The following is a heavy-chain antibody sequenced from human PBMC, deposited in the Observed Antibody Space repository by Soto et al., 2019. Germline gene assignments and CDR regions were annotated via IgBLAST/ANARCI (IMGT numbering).Heavy chain of an antibody. CDR3: AKFGESFPAASGLGMDV. V-gene: IGHV3-23*01. J-gene: IGHJ6*02. CDR1: GFGFSSYA. D-gene: IGHD2-2*01. Sequence: GGYLRVSCAASGFGFSSYAISWVRQAPGKGLEWLSAITGSGGSTYYADSVKARFTISRDNSKNTLYLQINSLRAEDTAVYYCAKFGESFPAASGLGMDVWGQGTTVTVSS. CDR2: ITGSGGST.